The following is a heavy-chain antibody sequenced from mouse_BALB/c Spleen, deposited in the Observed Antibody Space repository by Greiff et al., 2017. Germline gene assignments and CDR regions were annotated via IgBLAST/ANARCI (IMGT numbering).Heavy chain of an antibody. CDR1: GYSITSGYF. CDR3: ARNFSSLYFDY. V-gene: IGHV3-6*02. J-gene: IGHJ2*01. D-gene: IGHD2-12*01. Sequence: DVKLQESGPGLVKPSQSLSLTCSVTGYSITSGYFWNWLRQFPGNKLEWMGDISYDGSNNYNPSLKNRISITRDTSKNPFFLKLNSVTTEDTATYYCARNFSSLYFDYWGQGTTLTVSS. CDR2: ISYDGSN.